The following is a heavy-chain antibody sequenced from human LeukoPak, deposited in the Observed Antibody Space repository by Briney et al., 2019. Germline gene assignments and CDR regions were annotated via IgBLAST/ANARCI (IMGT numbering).Heavy chain of an antibody. J-gene: IGHJ5*02. CDR2: IKQDGSQK. CDR3: AKDSGLNWFDP. V-gene: IGHV3-7*01. Sequence: GGSLRLSCAASGFTFSSYWMSWVRQAPGKGLEWVANIKQDGSQKYYVDSVKGRFTISRDNAKNSLYLQMNSLRADDTAVYYCAKDSGLNWFDPWGQGTLVTVSS. CDR1: GFTFSSYW.